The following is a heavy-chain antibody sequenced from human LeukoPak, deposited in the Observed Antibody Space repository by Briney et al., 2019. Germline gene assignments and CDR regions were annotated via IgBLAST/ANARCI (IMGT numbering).Heavy chain of an antibody. CDR3: AKDIIRYFDWHPLEAPGDIDY. Sequence: GGSLRLSCAASGFTFDDYAMHWVRQAPGKGLEWVSLISGDGGSTYYADSVKGRFTISRDNSKNSLYLQMNSLRTEDTALYYCAKDIIRYFDWHPLEAPGDIDYWGQGTLVTVSS. V-gene: IGHV3-43*02. CDR2: ISGDGGST. D-gene: IGHD3-9*01. CDR1: GFTFDDYA. J-gene: IGHJ4*02.